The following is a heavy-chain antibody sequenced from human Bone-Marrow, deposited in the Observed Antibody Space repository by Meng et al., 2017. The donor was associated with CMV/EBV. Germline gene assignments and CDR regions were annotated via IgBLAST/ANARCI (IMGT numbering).Heavy chain of an antibody. CDR2: IIPIFGTA. CDR1: GGTFSSYA. Sequence: SVKVSCKASGGTFSSYAISWVRQAPGQGLEWMGGIIPIFGTANYAQKFQGRVTITADKSTTTGYMEVRSLRSEDTAVYYCARQVGATTAGWFDPWGQGTLVTVSS. D-gene: IGHD1-26*01. J-gene: IGHJ5*02. CDR3: ARQVGATTAGWFDP. V-gene: IGHV1-69*06.